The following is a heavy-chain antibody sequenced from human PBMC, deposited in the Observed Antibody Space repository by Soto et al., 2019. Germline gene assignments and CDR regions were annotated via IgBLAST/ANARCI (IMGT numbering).Heavy chain of an antibody. D-gene: IGHD3-3*01. Sequence: QLHLVQSGAVVKKPGASVTVSCSASGYPVTAYYMHWVRQAPGRGLEWMGGINPATGAAKYTQTFQGRVTMPRDTSTSTVFMELGGRTSEETAVFYCARGGGVGVAGSAAFDMWGQGTLVTVSS. J-gene: IGHJ3*02. CDR2: INPATGAA. V-gene: IGHV1-2*02. CDR3: ARGGGVGVAGSAAFDM. CDR1: GYPVTAYY.